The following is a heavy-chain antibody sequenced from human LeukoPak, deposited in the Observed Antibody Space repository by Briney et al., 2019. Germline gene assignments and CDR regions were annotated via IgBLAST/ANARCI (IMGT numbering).Heavy chain of an antibody. CDR1: GFTFSSYA. V-gene: IGHV3-30*14. D-gene: IGHD1-26*01. CDR2: ISSDGSSK. J-gene: IGHJ4*02. CDR3: ARVGATRTFYFDY. Sequence: GGSLRLSCVASGFTFSSYAMHWVRQAPGEGLGWVAVISSDGSSKYYADSVKGRFTISRDNSKNTLYLQMNSLRAEDTAVYYCARVGATRTFYFDYWGQGTLVTVSS.